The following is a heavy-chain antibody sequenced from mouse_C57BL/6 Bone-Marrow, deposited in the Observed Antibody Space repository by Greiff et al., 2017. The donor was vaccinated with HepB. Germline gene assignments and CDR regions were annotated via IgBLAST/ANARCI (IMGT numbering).Heavy chain of an antibody. J-gene: IGHJ4*01. CDR3: ARRVTTVVAGNAMDY. Sequence: QVQLQQSGAELARPGASVKLSCKASGYTFTSYGISWVKQRTGQGLEWIGEIYPRSGNTYYNEKFKGKATLTADKSSSTAYMELRSLTSEDSAVYVCARRVTTVVAGNAMDYWGQGTSVTVSS. D-gene: IGHD1-1*01. CDR2: IYPRSGNT. V-gene: IGHV1-81*01. CDR1: GYTFTSYG.